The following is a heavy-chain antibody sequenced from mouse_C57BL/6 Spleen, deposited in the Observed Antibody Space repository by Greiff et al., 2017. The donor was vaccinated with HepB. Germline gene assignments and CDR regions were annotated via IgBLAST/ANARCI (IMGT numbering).Heavy chain of an antibody. CDR1: GYTFTDYY. CDR2: INPNNGGT. Sequence: EVQLQQSGPELVKPGASVKISCKASGYTFTDYYMNWVKQSHGKSLEWIGDINPNNGGTSYNQKFKGKATLPVDKSSSTAYMELRSLTSEDSAVYYCARSDVYYPPGFADWGQGTLVTVSA. V-gene: IGHV1-26*01. CDR3: ARSDVYYPPGFAD. J-gene: IGHJ3*01. D-gene: IGHD2-3*01.